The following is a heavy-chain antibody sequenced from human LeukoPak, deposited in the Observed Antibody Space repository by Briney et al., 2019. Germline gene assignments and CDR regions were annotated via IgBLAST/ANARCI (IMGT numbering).Heavy chain of an antibody. J-gene: IGHJ3*02. Sequence: PGGSLTLSCAASGFTFTSYSLNWLPQAPGTGLEWFLSISESGRYIYFRASLKGRFTVSRDNAENSLYLQMNGLRVEDSAVYYCARGHSGSYQRTDAFDIWGRGTLVTVSS. D-gene: IGHD1-26*01. CDR3: ARGHSGSYQRTDAFDI. CDR1: GFTFTSYS. CDR2: ISESGRYI. V-gene: IGHV3-21*01.